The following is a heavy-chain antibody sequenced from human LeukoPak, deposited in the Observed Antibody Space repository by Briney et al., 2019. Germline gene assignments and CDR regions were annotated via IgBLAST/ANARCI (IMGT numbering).Heavy chain of an antibody. J-gene: IGHJ3*02. V-gene: IGHV4-34*01. CDR2: INHSGST. D-gene: IGHD6-13*01. CDR3: AVGSSTDAFDI. CDR1: GGSFSGYY. Sequence: SETLSLTCTVYGGSFSGYYWSWIRQPPGKGLEWIGEINHSGSTNYNASLKSRVTISVDTSKNQFSLKLSSVTAADTAVYYCAVGSSTDAFDIWGQGTTVTVSS.